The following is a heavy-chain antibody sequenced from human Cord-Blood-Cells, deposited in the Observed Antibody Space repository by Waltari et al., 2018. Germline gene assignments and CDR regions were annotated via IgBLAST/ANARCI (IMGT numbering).Heavy chain of an antibody. CDR3: TRGHCSSTSCYFDY. CDR1: GFTFGDYA. J-gene: IGHJ4*02. CDR2: IRRKAYGGTT. Sequence: EVQLVESGGGLVKPGRSLRLSCTASGFTFGDYAMSWFRQAPGKGLEWVGFIRRKAYGGTTEYAAAVKGRFTISRDDSKSIAYLQMNSLKTEDTAVYYCTRGHCSSTSCYFDYWGQGTLVTVSS. V-gene: IGHV3-49*05. D-gene: IGHD2-2*01.